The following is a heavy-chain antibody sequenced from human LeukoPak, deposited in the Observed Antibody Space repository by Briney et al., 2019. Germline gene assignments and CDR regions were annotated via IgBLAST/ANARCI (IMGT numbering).Heavy chain of an antibody. CDR2: ISSSSSYI. CDR3: ASTQIQLWFVLGAFDI. J-gene: IGHJ3*02. CDR1: GFTFSSYS. Sequence: GGSLRLSCAASGFTFSSYSMNWVRQAPGKGLEWVSSISSSSSYIYYADSVKGRFTISRDNAKNSLYLQMNSLRAEDTAVYYCASTQIQLWFVLGAFDIWGQGTMVTVSS. D-gene: IGHD5-18*01. V-gene: IGHV3-21*01.